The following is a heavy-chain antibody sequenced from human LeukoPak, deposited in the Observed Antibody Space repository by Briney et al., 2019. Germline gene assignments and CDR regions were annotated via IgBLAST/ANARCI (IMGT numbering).Heavy chain of an antibody. J-gene: IGHJ6*02. V-gene: IGHV3-33*03. CDR1: GFPFSSYG. CDR3: TKRSGGRSIAASTDYYYDMDV. CDR2: LAYDARS. Sequence: GTSLRLSCAASGFPFSSYGMHWVRQAPGKGLEWVARLAYDARSDYSNSVKGRFSISRDDAKKSLFLQMNSLRPEDTALYYCTKRSGGRSIAASTDYYYDMDVWGQGTTVTVSS. D-gene: IGHD6-13*01.